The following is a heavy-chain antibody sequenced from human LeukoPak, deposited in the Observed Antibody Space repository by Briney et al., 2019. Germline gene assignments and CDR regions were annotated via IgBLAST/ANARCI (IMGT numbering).Heavy chain of an antibody. D-gene: IGHD5-18*01. CDR3: ARSGRGYKDY. Sequence: ASVKVSFKASGYTFTGYYMHWVRQAPGQGLEWMGRINPNSGGTNYAHKFQGRVTMTMDTSISTAYMELSRLRSDDTAVYYCARSGRGYKDYWGQGTLVTVSS. V-gene: IGHV1-2*06. CDR1: GYTFTGYY. CDR2: INPNSGGT. J-gene: IGHJ4*02.